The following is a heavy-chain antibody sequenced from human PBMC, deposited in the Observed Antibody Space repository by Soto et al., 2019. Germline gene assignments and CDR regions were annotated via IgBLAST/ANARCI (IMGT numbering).Heavy chain of an antibody. CDR3: ARTPLL. Sequence: QVQLQESGPGLVKPSQTLSLTCPVSGGSISSGGYYWSWIRQHPGKGLEWIGYIYYSGSTYYNYYNPSLKSRVTISVDTSKNQFSLKLSSVTAADTAVYYCARTPLLWGQGTLVTVSS. V-gene: IGHV4-31*03. CDR1: GGSISSGGYY. J-gene: IGHJ4*02. D-gene: IGHD1-26*01. CDR2: IYYSGSTYYN.